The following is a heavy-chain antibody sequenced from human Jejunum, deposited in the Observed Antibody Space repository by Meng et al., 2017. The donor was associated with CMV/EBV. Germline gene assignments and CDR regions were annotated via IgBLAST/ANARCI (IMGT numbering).Heavy chain of an antibody. CDR3: ARMTYSSSPVD. D-gene: IGHD6-6*01. Sequence: QLQLQEPAPGLVKPSETLSLTCIVSGDSISGSTYYWGWIRQPPGKGLEWIGNIYYSGSTYYTPSLKSRVSISVDTSTNQFSLRLSSVTAADTAVYYCARMTYSSSPVDWGQGTLVTVSS. CDR1: GDSISGSTYY. J-gene: IGHJ4*02. CDR2: IYYSGST. V-gene: IGHV4-39*07.